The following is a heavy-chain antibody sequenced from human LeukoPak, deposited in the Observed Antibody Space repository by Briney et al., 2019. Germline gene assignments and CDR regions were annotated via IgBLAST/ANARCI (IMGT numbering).Heavy chain of an antibody. Sequence: GGSLRLSCAASGFTFSSYAMSWVRQAPGKGLEWVSAISGSGGSTYYADSVKGRFTISRDNARNSLYLQMNSLRAEDTAVYYRARDDSVAALPYDYGMDVWGQGTTVTVSS. CDR1: GFTFSSYA. CDR2: ISGSGGST. V-gene: IGHV3-23*01. D-gene: IGHD6-19*01. CDR3: ARDDSVAALPYDYGMDV. J-gene: IGHJ6*02.